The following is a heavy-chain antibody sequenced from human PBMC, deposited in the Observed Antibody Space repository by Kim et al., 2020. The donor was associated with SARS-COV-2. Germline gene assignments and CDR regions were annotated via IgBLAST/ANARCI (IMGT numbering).Heavy chain of an antibody. J-gene: IGHJ4*02. CDR3: ARDTELLGAFDY. D-gene: IGHD1-7*01. CDR2: IWYDGSNK. CDR1: GFNFSYYA. Sequence: GGSLRLSCATSGFNFSYYAMHWVRQAPGKGLEWVGVIWYDGSNKFYPYSVKGRFTISRDDSKNTLYLQMNSLRAEDTAVYYCARDTELLGAFDYWGQGT. V-gene: IGHV3-33*08.